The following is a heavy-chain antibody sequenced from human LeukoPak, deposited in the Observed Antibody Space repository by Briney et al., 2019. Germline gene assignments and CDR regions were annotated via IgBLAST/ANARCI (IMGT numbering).Heavy chain of an antibody. CDR1: GGSISSSSYY. CDR2: IYYSGST. Sequence: PSETLSLTCTVSGGSISSSSYYWGWIRQPPGKGLEWIGSIYYSGSTYYNPSLKSRVTISVDTSKNQFSLKLSSVTAADTAVYYCARDLGDYGGNSIFDYWGQGTLVTVSS. J-gene: IGHJ4*02. V-gene: IGHV4-39*07. CDR3: ARDLGDYGGNSIFDY. D-gene: IGHD4-23*01.